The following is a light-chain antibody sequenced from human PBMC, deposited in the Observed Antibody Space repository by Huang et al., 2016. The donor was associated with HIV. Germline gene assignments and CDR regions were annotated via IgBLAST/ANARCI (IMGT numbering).Light chain of an antibody. V-gene: IGKV4-1*01. CDR1: QNILFSSTNRNY. Sequence: IVMTQSPDSLTVSLGDRATFECRSSQNILFSSTNRNYLAWYQQKPGQSPKLLIYWATARESGVPDRFTGSGSETDFTLTIDNVKAEDVAIYYCQQYYSTPCTFGQGTRLEI. CDR3: QQYYSTPCT. CDR2: WAT. J-gene: IGKJ2*02.